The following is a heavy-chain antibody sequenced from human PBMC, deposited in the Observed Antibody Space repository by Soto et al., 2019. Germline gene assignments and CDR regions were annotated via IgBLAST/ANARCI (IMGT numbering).Heavy chain of an antibody. CDR3: ARDGYCSSTNCHDAFDI. J-gene: IGHJ3*02. CDR1: GGSISSYY. D-gene: IGHD2-2*03. CDR2: IYYNGNT. Sequence: LEILSLTCTVSGGSISSYYWSWIRQPPGKGLEWIGYIYYNGNTNYNPSLKSRVIISVDTSKNQVSLNLISVTAADTAVYYCARDGYCSSTNCHDAFDIWGQGTMVTVSS. V-gene: IGHV4-59*01.